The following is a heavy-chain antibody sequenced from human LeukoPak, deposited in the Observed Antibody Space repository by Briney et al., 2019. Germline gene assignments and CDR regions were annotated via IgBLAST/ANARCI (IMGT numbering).Heavy chain of an antibody. CDR1: GDSITLTSYY. D-gene: IGHD2-2*02. V-gene: IGHV4-39*01. CDR2: IYFSGTT. Sequence: SETLSLTYSVSGDSITLTSYYWAWIRQPPGKGLEWIGSIYFSGTTNYNPSLQSRVTMSVDTSRNQFSLILSSLTATDTAVYYCARQIRYTYDPNWFHPWSQGALVTVSS. J-gene: IGHJ5*02. CDR3: ARQIRYTYDPNWFHP.